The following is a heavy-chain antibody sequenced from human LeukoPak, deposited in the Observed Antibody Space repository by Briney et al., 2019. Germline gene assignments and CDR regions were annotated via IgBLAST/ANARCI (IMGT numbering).Heavy chain of an antibody. D-gene: IGHD6-13*01. Sequence: GGSLRLSCAASGFTFSNYIMTWVRQAPGKGLEWVSTISTNGGSTYYADSVKGRFTISRDNLKNTLYLQMNSLSAEDTAVYYCARGKEQQLYAFDIWGQGTMVTVSS. CDR3: ARGKEQQLYAFDI. CDR2: ISTNGGST. J-gene: IGHJ3*02. CDR1: GFTFSNYI. V-gene: IGHV3-23*01.